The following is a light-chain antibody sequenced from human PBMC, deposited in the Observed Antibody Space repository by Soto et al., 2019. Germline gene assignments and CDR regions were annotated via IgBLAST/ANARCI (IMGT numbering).Light chain of an antibody. CDR1: SSNIGRNS. V-gene: IGLV1-47*01. Sequence: QLVLTQPPSASGTPGQRVTISCSGSSSNIGRNSVYWYQQLPGTAPKLLIFNSNQRPSGVPDRFSGSKSGTSASLAISGLRSEDEADYYCAAWDDSLSGVLFGGGTQLTVL. J-gene: IGLJ2*01. CDR2: NSN. CDR3: AAWDDSLSGVL.